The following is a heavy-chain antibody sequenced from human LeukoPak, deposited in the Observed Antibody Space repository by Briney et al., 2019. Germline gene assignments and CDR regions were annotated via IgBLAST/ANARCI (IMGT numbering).Heavy chain of an antibody. D-gene: IGHD2-15*01. Sequence: PGGSLRLSCAASGFTLSSYSMNWVRQAPGKGLEWVSYISRRSSTIYYADSVKGRFTISRDNSKNTLSLQMSSLRVEDSAVYFCAKDTSAWWYHRAYMNVWGTGTTVTVSS. CDR3: AKDTSAWWYHRAYMNV. CDR2: ISRRSSTI. J-gene: IGHJ6*03. V-gene: IGHV3-48*01. CDR1: GFTLSSYS.